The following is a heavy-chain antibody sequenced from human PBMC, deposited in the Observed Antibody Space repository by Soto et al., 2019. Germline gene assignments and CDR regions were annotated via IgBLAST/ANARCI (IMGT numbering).Heavy chain of an antibody. CDR1: GYSFTGYW. V-gene: IGHV5-51*01. Sequence: GESLEISCKGSGYSFTGYWIGWVRQMPGKGLEWMGIIYPGDSDTRYSPSFQGQVTMTSNTSITTAYMELSGLRYEDTAVYYCARRKERSGPNYFDVWGQGTLVTVSS. CDR2: IYPGDSDT. J-gene: IGHJ4*02. D-gene: IGHD6-25*01. CDR3: ARRKERSGPNYFDV.